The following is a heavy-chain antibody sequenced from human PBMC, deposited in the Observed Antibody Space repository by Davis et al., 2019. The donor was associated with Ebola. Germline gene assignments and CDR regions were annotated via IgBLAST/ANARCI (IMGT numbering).Heavy chain of an antibody. J-gene: IGHJ4*02. D-gene: IGHD3-10*01. CDR1: GFIFSDYW. V-gene: IGHV3-74*01. CDR3: ARDMGRG. Sequence: GESLKISCAASGFIFSDYWMNWVRQTPGKGLVWVSRITNDGTRTSYADSVQGRFTISRDNAKNSLYLQMNSLRAEDTAVYYCARDMGRGWGQGTLVTVSS. CDR2: ITNDGTRT.